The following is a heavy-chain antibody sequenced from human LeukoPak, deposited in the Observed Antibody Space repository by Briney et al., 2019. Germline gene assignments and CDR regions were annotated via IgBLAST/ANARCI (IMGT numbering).Heavy chain of an antibody. J-gene: IGHJ4*02. D-gene: IGHD1-26*01. CDR1: GFTFSSYW. CDR2: IKQDGSEK. CDR3: ASRIVGTPDYFDY. V-gene: IGHV3-7*01. Sequence: GGSLRLSFAASGFTFSSYWMSWVRQAPGKGLEWVANIKQDGSEKYYVDSVKGRFTISRENAKNSLYLKMNSLRAEDTAVYYCASRIVGTPDYFDYWGLGTLVTVSS.